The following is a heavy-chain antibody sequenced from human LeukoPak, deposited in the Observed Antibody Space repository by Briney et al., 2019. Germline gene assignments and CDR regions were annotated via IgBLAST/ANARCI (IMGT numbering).Heavy chain of an antibody. V-gene: IGHV4-4*07. CDR2: INTSGST. D-gene: IGHD6-6*01. CDR1: GGSISSFY. CDR3: ARSERGSSPLYMDV. Sequence: SETLSLTCTVSGGSISSFYWSWIRQPAGKGLEWIGRINTSGSTNYKSSLKSRVSISVDNSKNQFSLKLSSVTAADTAVYYCARSERGSSPLYMDVWGKGTTVTVSS. J-gene: IGHJ6*03.